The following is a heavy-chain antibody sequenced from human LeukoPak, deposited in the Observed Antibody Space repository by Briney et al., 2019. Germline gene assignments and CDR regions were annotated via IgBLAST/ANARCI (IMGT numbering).Heavy chain of an antibody. Sequence: ASVKVSCKASGYTFTSYYMHWVRQAPGQGLEWMGIINPSGGSTSYAQKFQGRVTMTRDTSTSTVYMELSSLRSEDTAVYYCARSIVGATYYYYGMDVWGQGTTITVSS. CDR3: ARSIVGATYYYYGMDV. V-gene: IGHV1-46*01. D-gene: IGHD1-26*01. J-gene: IGHJ6*02. CDR2: INPSGGST. CDR1: GYTFTSYY.